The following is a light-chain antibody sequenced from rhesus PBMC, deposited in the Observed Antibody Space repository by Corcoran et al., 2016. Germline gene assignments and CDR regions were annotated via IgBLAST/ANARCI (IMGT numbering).Light chain of an antibody. CDR3: LQSQISWT. Sequence: DIVLTQSPASLDVSPGQRATITCRASESVSVFGINVIHWYKQKPGQTPKHLIYQTSNQDTGGPGRFSGSGSGTAFTLTITPVEADDAADYYCLQSQISWTFGQGTKLEIK. J-gene: IGKJ1*01. CDR1: ESVSVFGINV. CDR2: QTS. V-gene: IGKV7-13*01.